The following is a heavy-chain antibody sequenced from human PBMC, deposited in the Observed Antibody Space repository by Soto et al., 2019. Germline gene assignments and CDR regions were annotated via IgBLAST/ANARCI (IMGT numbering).Heavy chain of an antibody. Sequence: QVQLVQSGAEVKEPGSSLKVSCKASGGTFSSHTISWVRLAPGQGLEWMGRTIPILGITNYAQNFQGRLTLTADTSTRTASMELSSLRSEDTAVYYCAISTYDNKFYYCGMDVWGQGTTVTVSS. CDR2: TIPILGIT. CDR1: GGTFSSHT. V-gene: IGHV1-69*02. J-gene: IGHJ6*02. CDR3: AISTYDNKFYYCGMDV. D-gene: IGHD3-22*01.